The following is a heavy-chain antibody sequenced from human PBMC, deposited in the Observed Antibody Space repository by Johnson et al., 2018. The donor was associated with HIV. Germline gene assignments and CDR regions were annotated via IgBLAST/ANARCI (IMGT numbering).Heavy chain of an antibody. J-gene: IGHJ3*02. CDR3: AREPALVGANGGWGAFDI. CDR1: GFTFSNYP. V-gene: IGHV3-30*14. D-gene: IGHD1-26*01. Sequence: QMQLVESGGGVVRPGRSLRLSCAASGFTFSNYPMHWVRQAPGKGLEWVAVISFDGSNKYYTDSVTGRFTISRDNSKNTLFLQMNSLRAEDTAVYYCAREPALVGANGGWGAFDIWGQGTMVTVSS. CDR2: ISFDGSNK.